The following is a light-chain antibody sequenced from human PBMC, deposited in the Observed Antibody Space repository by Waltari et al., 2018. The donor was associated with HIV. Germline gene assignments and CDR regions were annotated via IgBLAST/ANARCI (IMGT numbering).Light chain of an antibody. CDR1: TTDFDLTNF. V-gene: IGLV2-14*01. Sequence: SALTQPASVSGSPGQSVTIPCTGTTTDFDLTNFLSWYQQHPGKAPQLIIFGVNYRPSGISSRFSASKSGDTASLTISGLQSGDEADYYCTTYTAKDSLLIGSGTKLTVL. CDR3: TTYTAKDSLL. J-gene: IGLJ2*01. CDR2: GVN.